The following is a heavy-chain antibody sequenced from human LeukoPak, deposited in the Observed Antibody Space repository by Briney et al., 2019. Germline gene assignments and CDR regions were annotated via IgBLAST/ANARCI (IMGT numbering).Heavy chain of an antibody. CDR3: AKSKGSSSWNEDDY. J-gene: IGHJ4*02. CDR2: ISGSGDKK. Sequence: GGSLRLSCAASGFTFSTYAMSWVRQAPGKGLEWVSAISGSGDKKYYADPVKGRFIISRDNSKNTLYLEMNSLKAEDTAVYYCAKSKGSSSWNEDDYWGQGTLVTFSS. CDR1: GFTFSTYA. V-gene: IGHV3-23*01. D-gene: IGHD6-13*01.